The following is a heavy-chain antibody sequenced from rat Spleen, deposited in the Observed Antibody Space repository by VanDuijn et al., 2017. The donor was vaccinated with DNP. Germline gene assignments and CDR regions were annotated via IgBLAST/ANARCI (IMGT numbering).Heavy chain of an antibody. Sequence: VKLVESGGGLVQPGRSLKLSCAASGFSFNDYWMGWVRQPPGKNLEWMGTMWSGDTTDFNPALKPRLSISRDTSKSQVFLEMDSLQTDDTAIYFCTRTGSYKSGYYFDYWGQGVMVTVSS. CDR3: TRTGSYKSGYYFDY. CDR1: GFSFNDYW. V-gene: IGHV2-19*01. D-gene: IGHD4-3*01. CDR2: MWSGDTT. J-gene: IGHJ2*01.